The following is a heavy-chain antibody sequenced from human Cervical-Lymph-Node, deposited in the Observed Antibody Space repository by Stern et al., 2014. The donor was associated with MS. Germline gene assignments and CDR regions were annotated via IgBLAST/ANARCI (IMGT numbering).Heavy chain of an antibody. CDR2: IYYSGST. J-gene: IGHJ5*02. V-gene: IGHV4-39*01. D-gene: IGHD3-22*01. CDR1: GGSISSSSYY. Sequence: QLQLQESGPGLVKPSETLSLTCTVSGGSISSSSYYWGWIRQPPGKGLEWIGSIYYSGSTYYNPSLKSRVTIYVDTSKNQFSLKLGSVTAADTAVYYCARHGTSGTMIAKNWFDPWGQGTLVTVSS. CDR3: ARHGTSGTMIAKNWFDP.